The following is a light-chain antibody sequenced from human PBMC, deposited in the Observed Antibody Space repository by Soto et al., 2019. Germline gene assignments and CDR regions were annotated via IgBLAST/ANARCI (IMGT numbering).Light chain of an antibody. CDR3: QQYYTIPIT. V-gene: IGKV4-1*01. CDR2: WAS. J-gene: IGKJ5*01. Sequence: DIVMTQSPDSLAVSLGERATINCKSSQSVLYGSNSKNHLAWYQQKPGQPPKLLIYWASTRESGVPDRFSGSGSGTDFTLTISSLQAEDVAVYYCQQYYTIPITFGQGTRLEIK. CDR1: QSVLYGSNSKNH.